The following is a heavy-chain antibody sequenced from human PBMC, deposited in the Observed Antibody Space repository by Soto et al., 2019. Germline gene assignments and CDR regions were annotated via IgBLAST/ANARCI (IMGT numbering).Heavy chain of an antibody. J-gene: IGHJ4*02. D-gene: IGHD4-4*01. V-gene: IGHV3-7*03. CDR2: INPDGNVG. CDR3: AGWGGQDYNY. CDR1: GFTFSTYW. Sequence: EVQLLGSGGGLVQPGGSLRLSCVGSGFTFSTYWMNWVRQAPGKGLEWVANINPDGNVGTYVDSVRGRFTNSRDNAKNSLYLQMNGHRADDTAVYFCAGWGGQDYNYWGQGIMVSVSS.